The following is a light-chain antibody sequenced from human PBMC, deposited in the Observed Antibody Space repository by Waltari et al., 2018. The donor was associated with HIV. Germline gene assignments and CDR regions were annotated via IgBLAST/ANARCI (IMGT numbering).Light chain of an antibody. V-gene: IGLV1-51*01. Sequence: QSVLTQPPSVSAAPGQKVTISCSGSSSTIGNNNVSWFQQLPGTAPKLLIYDNNKRPAGTPDRFSASRAGTSATLAVTGLQIGDEADYYCGTWDTSLTAGVFGGGTKLTVL. J-gene: IGLJ3*02. CDR3: GTWDTSLTAGV. CDR2: DNN. CDR1: SSTIGNNN.